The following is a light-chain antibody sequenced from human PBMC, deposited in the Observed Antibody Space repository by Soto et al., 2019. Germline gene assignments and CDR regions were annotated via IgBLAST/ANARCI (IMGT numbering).Light chain of an antibody. CDR2: GAT. CDR1: QSVSTK. J-gene: IGKJ1*01. CDR3: QQYNDWPWT. Sequence: EIVMTESPVTLSVSPGERATLSCRASQSVSTKLAWYQQKPGQAPRLLIYGATTRATVIPARFSGSGSGTEFILTISSLQSEDFAVYYCQQYNDWPWTFGQGTKVEIK. V-gene: IGKV3-15*01.